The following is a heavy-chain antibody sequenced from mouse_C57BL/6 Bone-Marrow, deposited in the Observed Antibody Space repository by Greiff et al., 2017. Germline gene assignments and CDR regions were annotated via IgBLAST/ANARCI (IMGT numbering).Heavy chain of an antibody. D-gene: IGHD4-1*01. CDR3: ARSGPLGRSFDY. J-gene: IGHJ2*01. V-gene: IGHV1-55*01. CDR2: IYPTSGRT. CDR1: GYTFTSYW. Sequence: QVQLQQPGAELVKPGASVKMSCKASGYTFTSYWITWVKQRPGQGLEWIGDIYPTSGRTNYNEKFKSKAILTVDNYSNTAYMQLSSLTSEASAVFYCARSGPLGRSFDYWGQGTTLTVSS.